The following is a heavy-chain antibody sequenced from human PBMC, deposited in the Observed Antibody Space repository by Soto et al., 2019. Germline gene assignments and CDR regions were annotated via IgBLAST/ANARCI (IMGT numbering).Heavy chain of an antibody. CDR1: GFTFSSYA. D-gene: IGHD6-6*01. CDR3: AKGQTHIAARPDGY. J-gene: IGHJ4*02. Sequence: GESLKISCAASGFTFSSYAMSWVRQAPGKGLEWVSAISGSGGSTYYADSVKGRFTISRDNSKNTLYLQMNSLRAEDTAVYYCAKGQTHIAARPDGYWGQGTLVTVSS. V-gene: IGHV3-23*01. CDR2: ISGSGGST.